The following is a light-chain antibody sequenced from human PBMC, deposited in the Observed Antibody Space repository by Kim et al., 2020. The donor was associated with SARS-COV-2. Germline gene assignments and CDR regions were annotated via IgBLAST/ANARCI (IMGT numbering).Light chain of an antibody. CDR1: QRVLYSSNNYNY. CDR3: QQYYNTPGT. V-gene: IGKV4-1*01. J-gene: IGKJ1*01. CDR2: WAA. Sequence: ATINCKSSQRVLYSSNNYNYLSWYQQKPGQPPKLLIYWAATRESGVPDRFSGSGSGTDFTLSISSLQAEDVAVYYCQQYYNTPGTFGQGTKVDIK.